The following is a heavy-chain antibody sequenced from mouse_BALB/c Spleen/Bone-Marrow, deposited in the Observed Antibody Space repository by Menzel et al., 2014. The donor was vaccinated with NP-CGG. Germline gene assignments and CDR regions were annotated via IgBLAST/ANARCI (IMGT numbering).Heavy chain of an antibody. D-gene: IGHD1-1*01. CDR3: ARLEGNYGSTSAY. CDR1: GYSFTSYW. CDR2: IHPSDTET. Sequence: QVQLKQSGAELVRPGASVKLSCKASGYSFTSYWMNWVKQRPRQGLEWIGMIHPSDTETRLNQRFKDKATLTVDKSSSTAYMQLSSPTSEDSAVYYCARLEGNYGSTSAYWGQGTLVTVSA. V-gene: IGHV1-52*01. J-gene: IGHJ3*01.